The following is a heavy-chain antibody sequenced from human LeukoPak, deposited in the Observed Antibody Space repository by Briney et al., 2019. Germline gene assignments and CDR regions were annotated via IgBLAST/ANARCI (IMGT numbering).Heavy chain of an antibody. CDR1: GYSFTSNY. J-gene: IGHJ4*02. Sequence: ASVKVSCRASGYSFTSNYIHWVRQAPGQGLEWMGMIYPRDGSTSYAQRFQGRVTVTRDTSTSTVHMELSGLRSEDTAVYYCARDQEAFDYWGQGTLVTVSS. CDR2: IYPRDGST. CDR3: ARDQEAFDY. V-gene: IGHV1-46*01.